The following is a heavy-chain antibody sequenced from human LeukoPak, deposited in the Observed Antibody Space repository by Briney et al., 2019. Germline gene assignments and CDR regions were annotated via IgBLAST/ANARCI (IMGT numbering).Heavy chain of an antibody. CDR1: GGSLSSYY. Sequence: SETLSLTRTVSGGSLSSYYWSWIRQPAGKGLEWIGRIYTSGSTNYNPSLKSRVTMSVDTSKNQFSLKQNSVTAADTAVYYCARSLSSGWFPFDYWGQGTLVTVSS. CDR2: IYTSGST. J-gene: IGHJ4*02. V-gene: IGHV4-4*07. CDR3: ARSLSSGWFPFDY. D-gene: IGHD6-19*01.